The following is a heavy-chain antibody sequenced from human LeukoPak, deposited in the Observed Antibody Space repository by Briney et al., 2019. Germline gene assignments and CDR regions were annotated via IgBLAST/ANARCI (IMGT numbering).Heavy chain of an antibody. CDR2: IYYSGST. Sequence: SETLSLTCSVSGGSISSSTYCWAWIRQPPGKGLEWIGSIYYSGSTYYNPSLKSRVTISIDTSKNQFSLKLNSVTAADTAVYYCAKRAAPPNVNAASDYWGLGTLVTVSS. J-gene: IGHJ4*02. CDR1: GGSISSSTYC. V-gene: IGHV4-39*01. D-gene: IGHD6-6*01. CDR3: AKRAAPPNVNAASDY.